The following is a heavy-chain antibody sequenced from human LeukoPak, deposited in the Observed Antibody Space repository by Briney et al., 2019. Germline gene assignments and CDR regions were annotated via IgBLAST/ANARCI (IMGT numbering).Heavy chain of an antibody. Sequence: PSETLSLTCTVSGGSISSYYWSWIRQPAGKGLEWIGRIYTSGSTNYNPSLKSRVTMSVDTSKNQFSLKLSSVNAADTAVYYCARGVSSSGWYNWFDPWGQGTLVTVSS. CDR1: GGSISSYY. V-gene: IGHV4-4*07. CDR2: IYTSGST. CDR3: ARGVSSSGWYNWFDP. D-gene: IGHD6-19*01. J-gene: IGHJ5*02.